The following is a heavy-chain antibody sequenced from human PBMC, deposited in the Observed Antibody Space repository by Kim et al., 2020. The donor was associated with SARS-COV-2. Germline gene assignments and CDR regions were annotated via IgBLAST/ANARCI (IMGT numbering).Heavy chain of an antibody. V-gene: IGHV4-38-2*02. CDR2: IYHSGST. J-gene: IGHJ5*02. Sequence: SETLSLTCTVSGYSISSGYYWGWIRQPPGKGLEWIGSIYHSGSTYYNPPLKSRVTISVDTSKNQFSLKLSSVTAADTAVYYCARGYYGSGSPNWFDPWGQGTLVTVSS. CDR3: ARGYYGSGSPNWFDP. D-gene: IGHD3-10*01. CDR1: GYSISSGYY.